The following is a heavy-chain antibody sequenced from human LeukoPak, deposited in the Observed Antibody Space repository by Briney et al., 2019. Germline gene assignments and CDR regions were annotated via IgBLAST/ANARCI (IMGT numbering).Heavy chain of an antibody. CDR2: INHSGST. D-gene: IGHD2-2*01. CDR3: ARGRKDIVVVPAAIFNY. J-gene: IGHJ4*02. Sequence: TSETLSLTCAVYGGSFSGYYWSWIRQPPGKGLEWIGEINHSGSTNYNPSLKSRVTIPVDTSKNQFSLKLSSVTAADTAVYYCARGRKDIVVVPAAIFNYWGRGTLVTVSS. V-gene: IGHV4-34*01. CDR1: GGSFSGYY.